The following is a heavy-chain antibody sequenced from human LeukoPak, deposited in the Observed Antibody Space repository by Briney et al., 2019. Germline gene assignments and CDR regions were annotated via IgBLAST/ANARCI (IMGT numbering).Heavy chain of an antibody. CDR2: MNPNSGNT. D-gene: IGHD4-17*01. CDR3: ARGGYGDPQYYYYYYYMNV. V-gene: IGHV1-8*03. Sequence: ASVKVSCKASGYTFTSYDINWVRQATGQGLEGMGWMNPNSGNTGYAQKFQGRVTITRNTSISTAYMELSSLRSEDTAVYYCARGGYGDPQYYYYYYYMNVWGKGTTVTVSS. J-gene: IGHJ6*03. CDR1: GYTFTSYD.